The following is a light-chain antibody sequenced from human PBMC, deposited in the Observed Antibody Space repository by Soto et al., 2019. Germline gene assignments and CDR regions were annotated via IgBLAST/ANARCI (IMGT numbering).Light chain of an antibody. Sequence: EIVMTQSPVTLSVSPGERATLSCRASQSVSSNLAWYQQKPGQAPRLLIYDASTRATGIPARFSGSGSGTDFTPTISSLQSEDFAVYYCHQYNNWPRCTFGQGTKVDIK. J-gene: IGKJ1*01. CDR1: QSVSSN. V-gene: IGKV3-15*01. CDR3: HQYNNWPRCT. CDR2: DAS.